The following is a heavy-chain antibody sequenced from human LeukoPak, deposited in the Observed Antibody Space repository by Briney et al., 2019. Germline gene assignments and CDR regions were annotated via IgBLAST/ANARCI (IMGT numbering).Heavy chain of an antibody. D-gene: IGHD4-17*01. CDR3: ARDAPDDYGDYGTADY. CDR2: IKRDGSEK. Sequence: PGGSLRLSCEASGFTFSSYWMSWVRQAPGKGLEWVAIIKRDGSEKYYVDSVKGRFTISRDNAKNSLYLQMNSLRAEDTAVYYCARDAPDDYGDYGTADYWGQGTLVTVSS. V-gene: IGHV3-7*01. CDR1: GFTFSSYW. J-gene: IGHJ4*02.